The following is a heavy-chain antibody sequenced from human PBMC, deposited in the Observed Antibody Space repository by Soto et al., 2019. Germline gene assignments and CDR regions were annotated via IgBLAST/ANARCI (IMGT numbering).Heavy chain of an antibody. J-gene: IGHJ4*02. CDR2: INDSGNT. Sequence: SDTLSLTCAESGGPFIVYFWSWIRQSPAKGLEWIGEINDSGNTYYNPSFKSRLTISVDTSTSQISLRLTSVTAADSAVYYCQGGDFWGQGTRVTVSS. CDR1: GGPFIVYF. D-gene: IGHD3-16*01. CDR3: QGGDF. V-gene: IGHV4-34*01.